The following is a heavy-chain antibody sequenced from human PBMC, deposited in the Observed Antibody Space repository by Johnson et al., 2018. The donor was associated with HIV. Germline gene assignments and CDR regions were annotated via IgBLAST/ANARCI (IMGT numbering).Heavy chain of an antibody. Sequence: VQVVESGGGVVQPGRSLRLSCAASGFIFSDYVIHWVRQAPGKGLEWVSVISADGRNKYSADSVKGRFTISRDDSKNTLYLQMNSLKTEDTAVYYCTTIKPELPTLNDAFDIWGQGTMVTVSS. D-gene: IGHD1-26*01. CDR3: TTIKPELPTLNDAFDI. CDR2: ISADGRNK. V-gene: IGHV3-30*04. CDR1: GFIFSDYV. J-gene: IGHJ3*02.